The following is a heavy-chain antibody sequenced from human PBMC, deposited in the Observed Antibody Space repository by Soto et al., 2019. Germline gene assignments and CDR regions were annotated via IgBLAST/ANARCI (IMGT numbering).Heavy chain of an antibody. Sequence: SETLSLTCTVSGGSVSTYWWSWIRQPPGKGLEWIGYIYNTGSTNYNPSLKSRVTISLDASKNQFSLKLSSVTAADTPVYYCARRPGTSGTYPYYFDNWGRGMLVTVSS. CDR1: GGSVSTYW. CDR2: IYNTGST. V-gene: IGHV4-59*02. D-gene: IGHD3-10*01. CDR3: ARRPGTSGTYPYYFDN. J-gene: IGHJ4*02.